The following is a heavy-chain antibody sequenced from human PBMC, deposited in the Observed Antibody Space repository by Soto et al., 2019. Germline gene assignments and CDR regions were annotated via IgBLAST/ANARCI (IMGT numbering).Heavy chain of an antibody. CDR1: GFTFSSYS. CDR3: ARCNHHGSYPFDY. CDR2: ISSSSSTI. V-gene: IGHV3-48*02. Sequence: EVQLVESGGGLVQPGGSLRLSCAASGFTFSSYSMNWVRQAPGKGLEWVSYISSSSSTIYYADSVEGRFTISRDNAKNSLYLQMNSLRDEDTAVYYCARCNHHGSYPFDYWGQGTLVTVSS. J-gene: IGHJ4*02. D-gene: IGHD1-26*01.